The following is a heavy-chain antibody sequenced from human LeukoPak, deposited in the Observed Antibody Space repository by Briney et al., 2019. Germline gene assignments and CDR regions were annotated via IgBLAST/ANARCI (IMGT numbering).Heavy chain of an antibody. J-gene: IGHJ4*02. Sequence: SQTLSLTCAISGDSVSRDSIAWNWIRQSPSRGLEWLGRTYYKSAWYNDYAVHMKSRITISPDTSKNQFSLQLNSVTPDDTAVYYCARGTGWPHFDYRGQGILVTVSS. CDR3: ARGTGWPHFDY. V-gene: IGHV6-1*01. CDR1: GDSVSRDSIA. D-gene: IGHD6-19*01. CDR2: TYYKSAWYN.